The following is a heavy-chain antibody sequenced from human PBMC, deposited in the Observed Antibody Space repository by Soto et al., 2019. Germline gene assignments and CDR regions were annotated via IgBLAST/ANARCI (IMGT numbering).Heavy chain of an antibody. CDR1: GFTLSDYW. CDR2: IHRDGSTT. CDR3: ARGINGHYGNDV. Sequence: EVRLVESGGGLVQPGGSLRLSCGASGFTLSDYWMHWVRQDPGKGLVWVSRIHRDGSTTNYADSVKGRFTISRDDAKNTLYLQMSGLRAEDTAVYYCARGINGHYGNDVWGQGTTVTVS. V-gene: IGHV3-74*01. J-gene: IGHJ6*02. D-gene: IGHD3-10*01.